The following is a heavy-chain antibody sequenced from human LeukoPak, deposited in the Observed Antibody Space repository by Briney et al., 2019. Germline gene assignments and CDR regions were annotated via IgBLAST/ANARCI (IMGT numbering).Heavy chain of an antibody. CDR3: AQPFGDQCP. V-gene: IGHV3-23*01. Sequence: GGSLSLSCAASGFTFSDHAMSWVRQAPAKGLEWVLSINGNGGGSYYIDSVKGRFTVSRDNSENTLYLQMNSLRAEDTAVYNCAQPFGDQCPWGQGTLVTVSS. CDR1: GFTFSDHA. J-gene: IGHJ5*02. D-gene: IGHD3-10*01. CDR2: INGNGGGS.